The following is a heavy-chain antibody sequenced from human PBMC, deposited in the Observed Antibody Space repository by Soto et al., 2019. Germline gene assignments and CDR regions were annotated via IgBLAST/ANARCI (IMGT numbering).Heavy chain of an antibody. Sequence: SVKVSCKASGGTFSSYAISWVRQAPGQGLEWMGGIIPIFGTANYAQKFQGRVTITADESTSTAYMELSSLRSEDTAVYYCASLTDYYDSSGLDAFDIWGQGTMVTVSS. CDR3: ASLTDYYDSSGLDAFDI. CDR2: IIPIFGTA. J-gene: IGHJ3*02. CDR1: GGTFSSYA. V-gene: IGHV1-69*13. D-gene: IGHD3-22*01.